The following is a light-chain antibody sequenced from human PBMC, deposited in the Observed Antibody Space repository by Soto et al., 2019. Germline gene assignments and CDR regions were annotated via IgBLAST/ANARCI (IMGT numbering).Light chain of an antibody. V-gene: IGKV1-5*01. CDR3: QQYATSPIT. CDR2: DAS. CDR1: QSISSW. J-gene: IGKJ5*01. Sequence: DIQMTHSPSTLSASVGDRVTITCRASQSISSWLAWYQQKPGKAPKLLIYDASCLESGVPSRFSGGGSGTEFTLTISSLQPEDFAVYYCQQYATSPITFGQGTRLEIK.